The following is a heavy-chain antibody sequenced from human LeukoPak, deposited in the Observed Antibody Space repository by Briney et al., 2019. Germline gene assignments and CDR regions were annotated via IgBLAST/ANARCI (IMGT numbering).Heavy chain of an antibody. CDR1: GFTFSSYA. CDR3: ARKTGGMDV. J-gene: IGHJ6*02. Sequence: GSLRLSCAASGFTFSSYAMHWVRQAPGKGLEYVSAISSNGGSTYYANSVKGRFTISRDNSKNTLYLQMGSLRAEDMAVYYCARKTGGMDVWGQGTTVTVSS. V-gene: IGHV3-64*01. CDR2: ISSNGGST.